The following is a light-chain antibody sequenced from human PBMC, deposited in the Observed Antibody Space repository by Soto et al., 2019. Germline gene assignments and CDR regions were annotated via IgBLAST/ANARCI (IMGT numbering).Light chain of an antibody. CDR1: QSISIY. CDR3: QQYGTSEII. V-gene: IGKV3-20*01. J-gene: IGKJ5*01. CDR2: GAS. Sequence: EVFFTHSPSTLSLSPGXIXXXXXXASQSISIYLAWYQQKPGQAPRLLIDGASTRATGIPDRFSGSGSGTDFTLTISRLEPEDFAVFYCQQYGTSEIIFGQGTRLEIK.